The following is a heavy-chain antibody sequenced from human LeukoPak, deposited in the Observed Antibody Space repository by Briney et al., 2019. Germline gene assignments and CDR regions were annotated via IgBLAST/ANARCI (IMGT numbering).Heavy chain of an antibody. J-gene: IGHJ5*02. D-gene: IGHD2-2*01. CDR1: GGSFSAYY. Sequence: SETLSLTCAVYGGSFSAYYWSWIRQPPGKGLEWIGEINHSGSTNYNPSLKSRVTISVDRSKNQFSLKLSSVTAADTAVYYCAREEGSPYCSSTSCYGGWFDPRGQGTLVTVSS. CDR2: INHSGST. CDR3: AREEGSPYCSSTSCYGGWFDP. V-gene: IGHV4-34*01.